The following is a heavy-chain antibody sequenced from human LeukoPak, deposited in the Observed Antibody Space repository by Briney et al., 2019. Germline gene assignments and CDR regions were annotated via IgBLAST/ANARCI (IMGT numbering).Heavy chain of an antibody. CDR2: IKQDGSEK. CDR3: ASDKLDY. V-gene: IGHV3-7*01. Sequence: KGLEWVANIKQDGSEKYYMDSVKGRFTISRDNAKNSLYLQMNSLRAEDTAVYYCASDKLDYWGQGTLVTVSS. J-gene: IGHJ4*02.